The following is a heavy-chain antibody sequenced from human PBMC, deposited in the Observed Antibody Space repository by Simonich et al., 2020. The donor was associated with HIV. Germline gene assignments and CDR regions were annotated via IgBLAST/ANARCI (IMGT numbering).Heavy chain of an antibody. Sequence: QVQLVESGGGVVQPGRSLRLSCAASGFTFSSYAMHWVRQAPGKGLEWVAVISNDGSNKYYADSVKGRFTISRDNSKNTLYLQRNSLRAEDTAVYYCASGGSISSVWADDYWGQGTLVTVSS. CDR3: ASGGSISSVWADDY. J-gene: IGHJ4*02. D-gene: IGHD3-16*01. CDR2: ISNDGSNK. V-gene: IGHV3-30*07. CDR1: GFTFSSYA.